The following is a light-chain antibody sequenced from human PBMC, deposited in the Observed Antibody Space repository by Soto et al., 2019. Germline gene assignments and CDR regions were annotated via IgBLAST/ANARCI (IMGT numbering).Light chain of an antibody. V-gene: IGKV3-20*01. CDR1: QSVSGDY. J-gene: IGKJ1*01. CDR3: QQYRDWPQT. CDR2: GAS. Sequence: IVLTQSPGTLSLSPLELGTLSCMASQSVSGDYLAWYQSKPGQAPRLLIHGASNRATGIPDRFSGSGSGTDFTLTISSLQSDDFAVYYCQQYRDWPQTFGQGTKVDIK.